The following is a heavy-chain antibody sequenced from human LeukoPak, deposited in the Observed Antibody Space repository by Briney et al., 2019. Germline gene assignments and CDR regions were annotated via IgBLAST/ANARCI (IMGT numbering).Heavy chain of an antibody. Sequence: GGSLRLSCAASGFTFSSYAMSWVRQAPGKGLEWVSAISGSGGSTYYADSVKGRFTISRDNSKNTLYLQMNSLKTEDTAVYYCTTSACSNGVCYTSVNYWGQGALVTVSS. V-gene: IGHV3-23*01. CDR3: TTSACSNGVCYTSVNY. CDR2: ISGSGGST. CDR1: GFTFSSYA. J-gene: IGHJ4*02. D-gene: IGHD2-8*01.